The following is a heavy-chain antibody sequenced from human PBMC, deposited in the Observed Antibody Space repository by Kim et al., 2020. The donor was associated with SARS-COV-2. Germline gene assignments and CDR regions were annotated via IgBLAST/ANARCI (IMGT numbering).Heavy chain of an antibody. CDR2: IKSKTDGGTT. D-gene: IGHD5-18*01. Sequence: GGSLRLSCAASGFTFSNAWMSWVRQAPGKGLEWVGRIKSKTDGGTTDYAAPVKGRFTISRDDSKNTLYLQMNSLKTEDTAVYYCTTSLDTAMVLGAFDIWGQGTMVTVSS. J-gene: IGHJ3*02. V-gene: IGHV3-15*01. CDR1: GFTFSNAW. CDR3: TTSLDTAMVLGAFDI.